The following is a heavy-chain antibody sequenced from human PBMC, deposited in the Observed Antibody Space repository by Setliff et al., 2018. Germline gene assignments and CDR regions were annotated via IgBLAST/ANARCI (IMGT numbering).Heavy chain of an antibody. D-gene: IGHD4-17*01. V-gene: IGHV3-23*01. CDR3: AKDLASGDYVYYFDY. Sequence: GGSLRLSCAASGFTFSTYAMTWVRQAPGKGLEWVSAISGGGGNTFYADSVQGRFTISRDNSKNTLYLQMSNLRAEDTAVYYCAKDLASGDYVYYFDYWGQGTQVTVSS. J-gene: IGHJ4*02. CDR1: GFTFSTYA. CDR2: ISGGGGNT.